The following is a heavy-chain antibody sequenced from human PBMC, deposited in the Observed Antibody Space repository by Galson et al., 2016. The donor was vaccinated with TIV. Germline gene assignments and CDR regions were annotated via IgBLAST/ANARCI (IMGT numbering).Heavy chain of an antibody. D-gene: IGHD5-24*01. CDR1: GFIFDKYG. J-gene: IGHJ4*02. V-gene: IGHV3-23*01. Sequence: SLRLSCAASGFIFDKYGMNWVRQAPGKGLEWVAPISGGGDYTSYADSVKGRFTVSRDNSKNTVYLEMNSLRAEDTAVYYCAKVQGGGYKYAPFDYWGRGTLVTVSS. CDR3: AKVQGGGYKYAPFDY. CDR2: ISGGGDYT.